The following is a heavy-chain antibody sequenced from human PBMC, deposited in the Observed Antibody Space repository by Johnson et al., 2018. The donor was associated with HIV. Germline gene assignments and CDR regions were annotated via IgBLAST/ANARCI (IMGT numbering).Heavy chain of an antibody. D-gene: IGHD3-10*01. CDR2: VSYETTNK. J-gene: IGHJ3*02. V-gene: IGHV3-30-3*01. CDR1: GFSFSSYA. Sequence: QVQLVESGGGLVQAGRSLRLSCAASGFSFSSYALHWVRQAPGKGLEWVAAVSYETTNKHYADSVKGRFTISRDNAKNSLYLQMNSLRAEDTALYYCAMCYYGSGADAFDIWGQGTMLTVSS. CDR3: AMCYYGSGADAFDI.